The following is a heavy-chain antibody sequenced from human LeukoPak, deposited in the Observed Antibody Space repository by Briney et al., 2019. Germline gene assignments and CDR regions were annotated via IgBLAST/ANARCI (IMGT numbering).Heavy chain of an antibody. CDR3: AKDLLGVAAGNY. V-gene: IGHV3-23*01. Sequence: VGTLRLSCAASGFTFSSHGMSWVRQGPGKGLEWVPGISGSGGDTYYADSVKGRFTISRDNSKSTLYLQMNSLRAEDTAVYSCAKDLLGVAAGNYWGQGTLVTVSS. J-gene: IGHJ4*02. CDR1: GFTFSSHG. D-gene: IGHD6-13*01. CDR2: ISGSGGDT.